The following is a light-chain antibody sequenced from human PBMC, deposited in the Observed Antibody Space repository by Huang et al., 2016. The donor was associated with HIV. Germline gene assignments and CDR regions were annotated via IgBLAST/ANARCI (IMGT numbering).Light chain of an antibody. Sequence: EIVLTQSPATLSLSPGEGATLSCSASQSIGSYLAWYQQRPGQAPRLLIYDASIRATGIPARFSGRGSGTDFTLTISSLEPEDFAVYYCQQRNNWPPWTFGQGTKVELK. CDR2: DAS. J-gene: IGKJ1*01. CDR1: QSIGSY. CDR3: QQRNNWPPWT. V-gene: IGKV3-11*01.